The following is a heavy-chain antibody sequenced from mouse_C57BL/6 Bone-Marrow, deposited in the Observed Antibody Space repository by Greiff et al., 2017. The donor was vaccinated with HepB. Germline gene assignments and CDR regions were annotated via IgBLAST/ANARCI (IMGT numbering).Heavy chain of an antibody. Sequence: QVQLQQSGAELVKPGASVKLSCKASGYTFTSYWMHWVKQRPGQGLEWIGEIYPRSGNTYYNEKFKGKATLTADKSSSTAYMELRSLTSEDSAVYFCARYYSNYVSVLWFAYWGQGTLVTVSA. D-gene: IGHD2-5*01. CDR3: ARYYSNYVSVLWFAY. CDR2: IYPRSGNT. J-gene: IGHJ3*01. CDR1: GYTFTSYW. V-gene: IGHV1-81*01.